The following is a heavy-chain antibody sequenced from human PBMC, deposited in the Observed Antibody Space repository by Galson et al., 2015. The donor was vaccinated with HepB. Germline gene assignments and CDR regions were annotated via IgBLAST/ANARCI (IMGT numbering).Heavy chain of an antibody. J-gene: IGHJ4*02. V-gene: IGHV3-23*01. D-gene: IGHD3-10*01. Sequence: LRLSCAASGFTFSSYAMNWVRQAPGKGLEWVSGISGSGGSTYYADSVKGRFTISRDNSKNTLYLQMNSLSAEDTAVYFCANEGFGGDFDHWGQGTLVTVPS. CDR2: ISGSGGST. CDR3: ANEGFGGDFDH. CDR1: GFTFSSYA.